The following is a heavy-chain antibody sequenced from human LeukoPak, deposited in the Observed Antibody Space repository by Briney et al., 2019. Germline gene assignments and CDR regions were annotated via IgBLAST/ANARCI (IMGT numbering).Heavy chain of an antibody. V-gene: IGHV1-2*06. CDR2: INPNSGGT. CDR3: ARAGYYDFWSGYYPY. D-gene: IGHD3-3*01. CDR1: GYTFTSYG. J-gene: IGHJ4*02. Sequence: ASVKVSCKASGYTFTSYGISWVRQAPGQGLEWMGRINPNSGGTNYAQKFQGRVTMTRDTSISTAYMELSRLRSDDTAVYYCARAGYYDFWSGYYPYWGQGTLVTVSS.